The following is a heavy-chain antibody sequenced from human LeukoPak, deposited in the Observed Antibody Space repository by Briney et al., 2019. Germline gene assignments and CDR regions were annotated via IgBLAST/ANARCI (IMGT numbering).Heavy chain of an antibody. J-gene: IGHJ3*02. CDR3: ASSYGDDGAFDI. CDR2: IIPIFGTA. V-gene: IGHV1-69*05. Sequence: SVKVSCKASGGTFSSHAISWVRQAPGQGLEWMARIIPIFGTANYAQKFQGRVTITTDESTSTAYMELSSLRSEDTAVYYCASSYGDDGAFDIWGQGTMVTVSS. D-gene: IGHD4-17*01. CDR1: GGTFSSHA.